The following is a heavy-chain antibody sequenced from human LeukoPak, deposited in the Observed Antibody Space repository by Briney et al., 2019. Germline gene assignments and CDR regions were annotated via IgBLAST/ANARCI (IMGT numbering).Heavy chain of an antibody. Sequence: PGGSLRLSCAPSGFTFSRHGMHWVRQAPGKGLEWVAIISNDGSRKYYAHSVEGRFTIYRDNSKNTLYLQMDSRRAEDTALYDCAKDGVPAVAGTLGFDPWGQGTLVTVSS. D-gene: IGHD6-19*01. CDR3: AKDGVPAVAGTLGFDP. J-gene: IGHJ5*02. V-gene: IGHV3-30*18. CDR2: ISNDGSRK. CDR1: GFTFSRHG.